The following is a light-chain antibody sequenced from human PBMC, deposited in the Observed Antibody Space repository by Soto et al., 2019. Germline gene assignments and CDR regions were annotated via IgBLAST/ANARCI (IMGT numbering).Light chain of an antibody. CDR3: QQYHNWPPVT. J-gene: IGKJ1*01. V-gene: IGKV3-15*01. CDR1: QSVSTN. CDR2: GAS. Sequence: EVLMTQSPATLSVSPGERATLSCRASQSVSTNLAWYQLKPGQAPRILIYGASSRATDIPARFSGSGSGTELTLTISSLQSEDFAVYFCQQYHNWPPVTFGQGTKVEI.